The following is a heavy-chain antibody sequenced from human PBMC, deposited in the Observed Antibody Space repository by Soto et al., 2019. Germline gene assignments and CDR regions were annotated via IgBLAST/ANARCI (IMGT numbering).Heavy chain of an antibody. CDR3: WREAREFEVDGYHYGK. V-gene: IGHV4-4*07. D-gene: IGHD3-22*01. CDR2: IYTSGKT. Sequence: QVQLQESGPGLVKPSETLSLTCTVSGGSISNYYWSWMRQPAGKGLEWIGRIYTSGKTDYNPSLKSRVYMSVDLAKRQFSLRLCSATAADTAVYYCWREAREFEVDGYHYGKWGQGTLVTVSS. CDR1: GGSISNYY. J-gene: IGHJ4*02.